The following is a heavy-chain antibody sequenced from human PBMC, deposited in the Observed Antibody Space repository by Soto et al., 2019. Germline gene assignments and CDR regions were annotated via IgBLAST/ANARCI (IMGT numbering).Heavy chain of an antibody. CDR1: GYTFTSYR. D-gene: IGHD2-15*01. CDR2: ISAYNGNT. J-gene: IGHJ6*02. Sequence: ASVKVSCKASGYTFTSYRISWVRQAPGQGLEWMGWISAYNGNTNYAQKLQGRVTMTTDTSTSTAYMELRSLRSDDTAVYYCARGRGCSGGSCYSFGRFYYYGMDVWGQGTTVTVSS. V-gene: IGHV1-18*01. CDR3: ARGRGCSGGSCYSFGRFYYYGMDV.